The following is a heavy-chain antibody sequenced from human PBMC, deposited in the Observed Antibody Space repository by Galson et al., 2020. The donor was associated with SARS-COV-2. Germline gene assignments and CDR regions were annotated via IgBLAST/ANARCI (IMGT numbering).Heavy chain of an antibody. V-gene: IGHV4-30-2*01. CDR1: GTSISSGSYS. CDR3: ARLHYGEYAPEAFDI. CDR2: ISHSGGT. J-gene: IGHJ3*02. D-gene: IGHD4-17*01. Sequence: SETLSLTCAVSGTSISSGSYSWNWIRQPPGKGLEWIGYISHSGGTYYNPSLKSRVTISGDRSKNQFSLRLSSVTAADTAVYYCARLHYGEYAPEAFDIWGPGTMVTVAS.